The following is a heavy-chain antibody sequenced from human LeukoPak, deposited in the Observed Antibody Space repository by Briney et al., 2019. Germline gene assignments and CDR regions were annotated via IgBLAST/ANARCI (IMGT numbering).Heavy chain of an antibody. J-gene: IGHJ6*03. D-gene: IGHD3-3*01. CDR3: ARAPPGGRFLEWHLYYYYMDV. Sequence: GASVKVSCKASGYTFTSYGISWVRQAPGQGLEWMGWISAYNGNTNYAQNLQGRVSMTTDTSTSTAYMELRSLRSDDTAVYYCARAPPGGRFLEWHLYYYYMDVWGKGTTVTVSS. CDR1: GYTFTSYG. CDR2: ISAYNGNT. V-gene: IGHV1-18*01.